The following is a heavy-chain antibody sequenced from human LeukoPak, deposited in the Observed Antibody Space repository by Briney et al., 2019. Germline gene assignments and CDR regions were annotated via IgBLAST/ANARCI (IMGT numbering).Heavy chain of an antibody. J-gene: IGHJ6*03. CDR3: ARQISDYYYYYMDV. D-gene: IGHD2/OR15-2a*01. Sequence: SETQSLTCTVSGGSIDTVAFYWGWVRQPPEKGLEWIGTIYDSENEFHNPSLNTRVTISADTSKNQFSLMLNSVTAADTAIYYCARQISDYYYYYMDVWGEGITVTVSS. CDR1: GGSIDTVAFY. CDR2: IYDSENE. V-gene: IGHV4-39*01.